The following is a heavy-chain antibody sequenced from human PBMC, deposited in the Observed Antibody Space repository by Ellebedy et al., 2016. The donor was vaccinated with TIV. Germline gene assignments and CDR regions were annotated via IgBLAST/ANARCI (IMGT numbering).Heavy chain of an antibody. J-gene: IGHJ4*02. D-gene: IGHD2-15*01. CDR3: ARGICSGGSCYYFDY. CDR1: GFTFSSYG. V-gene: IGHV3-30*03. Sequence: GESLKISCAASGFTFSSYGLHWVRQAPGKGLEWVASISYDGSNKYYADSVKGRFTISRDNAKNSLYLQMNSLRDEDTAVYYCARGICSGGSCYYFDYWGQGTLVTVSS. CDR2: ISYDGSNK.